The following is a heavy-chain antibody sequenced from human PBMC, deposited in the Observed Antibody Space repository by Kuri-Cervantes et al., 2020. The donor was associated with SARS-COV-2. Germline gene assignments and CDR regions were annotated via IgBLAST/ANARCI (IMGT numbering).Heavy chain of an antibody. D-gene: IGHD4-23*01. CDR2: INAGNGNT. J-gene: IGHJ5*02. CDR1: GYAFTSYA. CDR3: ARALQVGSWDYGGNYWFDP. Sequence: ASVKVSCKGSGYAFTSYAMHWVRQAPGQRLEWMGWINAGNGNTKYSQKFQGRVTITRDTSASTAYMELSSLRSEGTAVYYCARALQVGSWDYGGNYWFDPWGQGTLVTVSS. V-gene: IGHV1-3*01.